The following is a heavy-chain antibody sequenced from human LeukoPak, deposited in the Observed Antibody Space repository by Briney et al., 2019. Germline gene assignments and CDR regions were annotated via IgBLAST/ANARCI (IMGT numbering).Heavy chain of an antibody. CDR3: ARSIAVAANWFDP. D-gene: IGHD6-19*01. J-gene: IGHJ5*02. CDR2: IYTSGST. V-gene: IGHV4-61*02. Sequence: SETLSLTCTVSGGSISSGSYYWSWIRQPAGKGLEWIGRIYTSGSTNYNPSLKSRVTMSVDTSKNQFSQKLSSVTAADTAVYYCARSIAVAANWFDPWGQGTLVTVSS. CDR1: GGSISSGSYY.